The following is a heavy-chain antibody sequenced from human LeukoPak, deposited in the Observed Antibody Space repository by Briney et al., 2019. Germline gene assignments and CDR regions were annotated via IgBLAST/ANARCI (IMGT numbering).Heavy chain of an antibody. Sequence: GGSLRLSCAASGFTFSSYDMSWVRQAPGKGLEWVSEISGSGRSTYYADSARGRFTISRDNSKNTLYLQMNSLRAQDTAVYYCTRDLNSGGSCWGQGALVTVSS. CDR3: TRDLNSGGSC. J-gene: IGHJ4*02. CDR1: GFTFSSYD. CDR2: ISGSGRST. V-gene: IGHV3-23*01. D-gene: IGHD2-15*01.